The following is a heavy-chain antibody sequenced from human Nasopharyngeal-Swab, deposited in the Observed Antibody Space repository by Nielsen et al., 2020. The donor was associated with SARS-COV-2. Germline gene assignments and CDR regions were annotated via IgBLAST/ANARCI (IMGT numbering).Heavy chain of an antibody. CDR1: GIRLSDYW. J-gene: IGHJ4*01. Sequence: GESLKIFCGSSGIRLSDYWMHWVRQVPGKGLEWVERVNEDGTTITYADSVKGRFTISRDYAKNTLFLRMRSLRDDDTAVYYCTRDLSGPVDLWGLGILVTVSS. V-gene: IGHV3-74*03. D-gene: IGHD1-26*01. CDR3: TRDLSGPVDL. CDR2: VNEDGTTI.